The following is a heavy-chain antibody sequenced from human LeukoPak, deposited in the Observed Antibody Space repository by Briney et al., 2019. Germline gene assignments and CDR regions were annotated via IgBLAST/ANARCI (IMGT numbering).Heavy chain of an antibody. CDR3: ARDRAFGVVSGYYFDY. V-gene: IGHV1-46*01. Sequence: GASVKVSCKASGYTSTSYYMHWVRQAPGQGLEWMGIINPSGGSTSYAQKFQGRVTMTRDTSTSTVYMELSSLRSEDTAVYYCARDRAFGVVSGYYFDYWGQGTLVTVSS. CDR1: GYTSTSYY. CDR2: INPSGGST. J-gene: IGHJ4*02. D-gene: IGHD3-3*01.